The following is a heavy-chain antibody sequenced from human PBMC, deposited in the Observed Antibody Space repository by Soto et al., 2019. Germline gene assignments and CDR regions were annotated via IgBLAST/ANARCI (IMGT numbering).Heavy chain of an antibody. CDR3: AHFGAWNYVPLDYYGMDV. D-gene: IGHD1-7*01. J-gene: IGHJ6*02. Sequence: AGPTLVNPTQTLTLTCTFSGFSLSTSGVGVAWIRQPPGQALEWLALMYWNDDKRYSPSLKSRLTITKDASKTQVVPTMTTMDPVDTATYSCAHFGAWNYVPLDYYGMDVWRQGTTVTVSS. V-gene: IGHV2-5*01. CDR2: MYWNDDK. CDR1: GFSLSTSGVG.